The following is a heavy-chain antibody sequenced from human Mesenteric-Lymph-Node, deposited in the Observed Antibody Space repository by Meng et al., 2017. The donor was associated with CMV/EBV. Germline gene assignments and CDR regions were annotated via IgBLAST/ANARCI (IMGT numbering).Heavy chain of an antibody. CDR3: ARHQRWLKSEGGFNY. D-gene: IGHD4-23*01. Sequence: VQLQQSGVGLLMPSETLPLPCGGYGGSFSGYYWSWIRQPPGKGLEWIGEINHSGSTNYNPSLKSRVTISVDTSKNQFSLKLSSVTAADTAVYYCARHQRWLKSEGGFNYWGQGTLVTVSS. V-gene: IGHV4-34*01. CDR1: GGSFSGYY. CDR2: INHSGST. J-gene: IGHJ4*02.